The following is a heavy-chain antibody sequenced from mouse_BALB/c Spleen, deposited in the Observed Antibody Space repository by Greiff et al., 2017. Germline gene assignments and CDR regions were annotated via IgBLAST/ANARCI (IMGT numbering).Heavy chain of an antibody. V-gene: IGHV1-55*01. CDR2: IYPGSGST. CDR1: GYNFTSYW. CDR3: ARGFAY. J-gene: IGHJ3*01. Sequence: QVQLQQPGAELVKPGTSVKLSCKASGYNFTSYWINCVKLRPGQGLEWIGDIYPGSGSTNYNEKFKSKATLTVDTSSSTAYMQLSSLASEDSALYYCARGFAYWGQGTLVTVSA.